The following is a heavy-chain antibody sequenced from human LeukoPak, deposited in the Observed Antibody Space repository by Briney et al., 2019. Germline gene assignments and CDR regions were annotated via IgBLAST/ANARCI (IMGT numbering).Heavy chain of an antibody. J-gene: IGHJ4*02. V-gene: IGHV3-43*02. D-gene: IGHD5-18*01. CDR3: AEELTAMVTLDY. Sequence: GGSLRLSCAASGFTFDDYAMHWVRQAPGKGLEWVSLISGDGGSTYYADSVKGRFTISRDNSKNSLYLQMNSLRTEDTALYYCAEELTAMVTLDYWGQGTLVTVSS. CDR2: ISGDGGST. CDR1: GFTFDDYA.